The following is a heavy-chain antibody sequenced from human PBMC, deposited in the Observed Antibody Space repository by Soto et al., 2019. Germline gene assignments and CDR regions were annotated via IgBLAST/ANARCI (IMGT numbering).Heavy chain of an antibody. V-gene: IGHV3-7*05. CDR3: ARVGTAMVRRPDAFDI. J-gene: IGHJ3*02. CDR2: IKQDGSEK. CDR1: GFTFSSYW. Sequence: GGSLRLSCAASGFTFSSYWMSWVRQAPGKGLEWVANIKQDGSEKYYVDSVKGRFTISRDNAKNSLYLQMNSLRAEDTAVYYCARVGTAMVRRPDAFDIWGQGTMVTVSS. D-gene: IGHD5-18*01.